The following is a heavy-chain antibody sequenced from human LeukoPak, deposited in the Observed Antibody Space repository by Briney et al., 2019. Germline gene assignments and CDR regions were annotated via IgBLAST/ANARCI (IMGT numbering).Heavy chain of an antibody. V-gene: IGHV1-2*02. D-gene: IGHD3-16*02. J-gene: IGHJ3*02. Sequence: GASVKVSCKASGYTFTGYYMHWVRQAPGQGLEWMGWINPNSGGTNYAQKFQGRVTMTRDTSISTAYMEPSRLRSDDTAVYYCASLGPDPWGSYRYTSDDAFDIWGQGTMVTVSS. CDR2: INPNSGGT. CDR3: ASLGPDPWGSYRYTSDDAFDI. CDR1: GYTFTGYY.